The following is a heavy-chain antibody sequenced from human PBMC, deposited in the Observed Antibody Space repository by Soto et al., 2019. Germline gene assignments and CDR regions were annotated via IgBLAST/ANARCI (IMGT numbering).Heavy chain of an antibody. V-gene: IGHV3-9*01. CDR2: ISWNSGSI. J-gene: IGHJ4*02. Sequence: GGSLRLSCAASGFTFDDYAMHWVRQAPGKGLEWVSGISWNSGSIGYADSVKGRFTISRDNAKNSLYLQMNSLRAEDTALYYCAKGRMVATPYYFDYWGQGTLVTVSS. CDR1: GFTFDDYA. D-gene: IGHD5-12*01. CDR3: AKGRMVATPYYFDY.